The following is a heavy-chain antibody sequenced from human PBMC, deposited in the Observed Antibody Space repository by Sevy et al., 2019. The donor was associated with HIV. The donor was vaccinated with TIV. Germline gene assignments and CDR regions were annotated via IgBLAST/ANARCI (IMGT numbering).Heavy chain of an antibody. CDR1: GFTFSSYS. CDR3: ARDRNVVVVAAINWFDP. J-gene: IGHJ5*02. V-gene: IGHV3-48*02. D-gene: IGHD2-15*01. Sequence: GGSLRLSCAASGFTFSSYSMNWVRQAPGKGLEWVSYISSSSSTIYYADSVKGRFTISRDNAKNSLYLQMNSLRDEDTVVYYCARDRNVVVVAAINWFDPWGQGTLVTVSS. CDR2: ISSSSSTI.